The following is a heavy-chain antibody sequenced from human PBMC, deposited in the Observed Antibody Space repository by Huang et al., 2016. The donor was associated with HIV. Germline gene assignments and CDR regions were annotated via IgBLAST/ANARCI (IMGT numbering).Heavy chain of an antibody. J-gene: IGHJ5*02. CDR3: ARMHCTKSSCSWGNWFDP. V-gene: IGHV1-8*02. D-gene: IGHD2-8*01. CDR2: MNPNSGNT. CDR1: GYTFTTYD. Sequence: QVQLVQSGAEVKKPGASVRVSCKASGYTFTTYDINWVRQASGQGLELMGWMNPNSGNTGYAQKFQGRVTMTRNTSISTAYMELSSLRSEDTAVYYCARMHCTKSSCSWGNWFDPWGQGTLVTVSS.